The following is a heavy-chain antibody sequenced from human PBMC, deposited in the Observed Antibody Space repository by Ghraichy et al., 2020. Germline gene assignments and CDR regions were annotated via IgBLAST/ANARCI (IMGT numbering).Heavy chain of an antibody. J-gene: IGHJ6*02. Sequence: SETLSLTCTVSGGSISSYYWSWIRQPPGKGLEWIGYIYYSGSTNYNPSLKSRVTISVDTSKNQFSLKLSSVTAADTAVYYCSILSVAGLYYYYGMDVWGQGTTVTVSS. CDR2: IYYSGST. CDR1: GGSISSYY. V-gene: IGHV4-59*08. CDR3: SILSVAGLYYYYGMDV. D-gene: IGHD6-19*01.